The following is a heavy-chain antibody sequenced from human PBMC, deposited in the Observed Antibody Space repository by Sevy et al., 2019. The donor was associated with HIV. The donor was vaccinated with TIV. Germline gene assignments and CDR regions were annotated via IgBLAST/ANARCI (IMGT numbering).Heavy chain of an antibody. CDR1: GLNFDDYG. V-gene: IGHV3-20*04. CDR2: INWNGVGT. D-gene: IGHD2-21*02. Sequence: GGSLRLSCAASGLNFDDYGMSWVLQAPGKGLEWVSAINWNGVGTSYADSVKGRFTISRDNAKNSLYVQMNSLRAEDTALYYCARERSCGGDCYYFDYWGQGTLVTVSS. J-gene: IGHJ4*02. CDR3: ARERSCGGDCYYFDY.